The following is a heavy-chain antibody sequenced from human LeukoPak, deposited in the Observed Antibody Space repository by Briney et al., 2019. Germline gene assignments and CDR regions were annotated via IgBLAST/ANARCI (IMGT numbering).Heavy chain of an antibody. Sequence: GGSLRLSCAASGFTFSSYAMSWVRQAPGKGLEWVSAISGSGGSTYYAASVKGRFTISRDNSKNTLYLQMGSLRAEDMAVYYCARGAPNTYSSSWLLGNYYYYMDVWGKGTTVTVSS. V-gene: IGHV3-23*01. J-gene: IGHJ6*03. D-gene: IGHD6-13*01. CDR1: GFTFSSYA. CDR3: ARGAPNTYSSSWLLGNYYYYMDV. CDR2: ISGSGGST.